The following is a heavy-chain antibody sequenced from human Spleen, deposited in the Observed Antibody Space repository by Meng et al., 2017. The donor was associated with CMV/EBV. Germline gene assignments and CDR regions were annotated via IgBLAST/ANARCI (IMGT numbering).Heavy chain of an antibody. CDR2: ISYDGSNK. Sequence: GESLKISCAASGFTFSSSALHWVRQAPGKGLEWVALISYDGSNKYYADSVKGRFAISRDNSKNTLYLQMNSLRAEDTAVYYCAAPDTAMATGPDYWGQGTLVTVSS. CDR1: GFTFSSSA. V-gene: IGHV3-30*09. CDR3: AAPDTAMATGPDY. D-gene: IGHD5-18*01. J-gene: IGHJ4*02.